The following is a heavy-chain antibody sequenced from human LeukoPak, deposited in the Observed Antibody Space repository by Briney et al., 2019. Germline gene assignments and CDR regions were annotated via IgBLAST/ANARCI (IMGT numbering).Heavy chain of an antibody. CDR3: ARDLGRDRYFDS. CDR1: GFTFSPYP. V-gene: IGHV3-48*04. Sequence: GGSLRLSCAASGFTFSPYPMYWVRQAPGKGLEWVSYISGPSDTIHYADSVKGRFTISRDNAKNSLYLQMNSLGAEDTAVYYCARDLGRDRYFDSWGQGTLVTVSS. D-gene: IGHD5-24*01. J-gene: IGHJ4*02. CDR2: ISGPSDTI.